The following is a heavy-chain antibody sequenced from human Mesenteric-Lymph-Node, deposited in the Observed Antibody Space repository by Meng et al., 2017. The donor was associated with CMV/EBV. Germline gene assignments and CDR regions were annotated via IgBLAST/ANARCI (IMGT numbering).Heavy chain of an antibody. CDR1: GITFSSYA. J-gene: IGHJ5*02. D-gene: IGHD6-13*01. CDR2: ISSSSSYI. V-gene: IGHV3-21*01. Sequence: GESLKISCAASGITFSSYAMNWVRQAPGKGLEWVSSISSSSSYINYADSVKGRFTISRDNAKNSLYLQMNSLRAEDTAVYYCARDTPAAAGFDPWGQGTLVTVSS. CDR3: ARDTPAAAGFDP.